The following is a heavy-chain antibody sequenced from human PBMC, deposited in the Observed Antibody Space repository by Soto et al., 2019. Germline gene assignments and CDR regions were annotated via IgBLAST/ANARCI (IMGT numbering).Heavy chain of an antibody. D-gene: IGHD2-2*01. CDR2: IYYSGST. V-gene: IGHV4-61*01. Sequence: PSETLSLTCTVSGGSVSSGSYYWSWIRQPPGKGLEWIGYIYYSGSTNYNPSLKSRVTISVDTSKNQFSLKLSSVTAADTAVYYCARAGYCSSTSCYGWFDPWGQGTLVTVSS. J-gene: IGHJ5*02. CDR1: GGSVSSGSYY. CDR3: ARAGYCSSTSCYGWFDP.